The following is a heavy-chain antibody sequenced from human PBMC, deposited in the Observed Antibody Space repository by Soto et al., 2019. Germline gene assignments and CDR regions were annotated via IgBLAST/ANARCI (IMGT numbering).Heavy chain of an antibody. Sequence: PSETLSLTSNVSGGSISSGGYYWSWIRQHPGKGLEWIGYIYYSGSTYYNPSLKSRVTISVDTSKNQFSLKLSPVTAADTAVYYCATGGGGYDLGYFDYWGQGTLVTVSS. J-gene: IGHJ4*02. CDR3: ATGGGGYDLGYFDY. CDR2: IYYSGST. CDR1: GGSISSGGYY. D-gene: IGHD5-12*01. V-gene: IGHV4-31*03.